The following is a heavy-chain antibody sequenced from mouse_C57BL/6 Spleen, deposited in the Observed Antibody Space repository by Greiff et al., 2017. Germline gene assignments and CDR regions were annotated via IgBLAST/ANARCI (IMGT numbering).Heavy chain of an antibody. V-gene: IGHV1-64*01. J-gene: IGHJ4*01. Sequence: QVQLQQPGAELVKPGASVKLSCKASGYTFTSYWMHWVKRRPGQGLEWIGMIHPNSGSTNYNEKFKSKATLTVDKSSSTAYMQSSSLTSEDSAVYYCARWGDSGAMDYWGQGTSVTVSS. CDR2: IHPNSGST. CDR3: ARWGDSGAMDY. CDR1: GYTFTSYW.